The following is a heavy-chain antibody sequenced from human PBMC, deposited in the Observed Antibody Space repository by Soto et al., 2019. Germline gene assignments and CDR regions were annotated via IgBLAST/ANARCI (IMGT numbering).Heavy chain of an antibody. Sequence: EVQLVESGGGLVQPGRSLRLSCAASGFTFHNFAMHWVRQAPGRGLEWVSGISWNGDNIIYADSVKGRFTFSRDNAKNSLYLQMNSLRPEDTALYYCAKGGYDFYSGHYNWGQGTLVTVSS. J-gene: IGHJ4*02. CDR3: AKGGYDFYSGHYN. D-gene: IGHD3-3*01. V-gene: IGHV3-9*01. CDR1: GFTFHNFA. CDR2: ISWNGDNI.